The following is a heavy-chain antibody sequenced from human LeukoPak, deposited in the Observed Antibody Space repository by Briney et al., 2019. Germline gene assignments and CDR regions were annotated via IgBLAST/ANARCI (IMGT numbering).Heavy chain of an antibody. J-gene: IGHJ3*02. Sequence: SETLSLTCTVSGGSISSYYWSWIRQPPGKGLEWIGYIYYSGSTNYNPSLKSRVTISVDTSKNQFSLKLSSVTAADTAVYYCARARNYYDSSGFYYEGDAFDIWGQGTMVTVSS. D-gene: IGHD3-22*01. CDR3: ARARNYYDSSGFYYEGDAFDI. CDR2: IYYSGST. V-gene: IGHV4-59*01. CDR1: GGSISSYY.